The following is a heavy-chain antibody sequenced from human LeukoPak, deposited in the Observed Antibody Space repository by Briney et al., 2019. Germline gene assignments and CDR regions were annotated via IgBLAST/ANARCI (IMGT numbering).Heavy chain of an antibody. D-gene: IGHD3-22*01. CDR1: GGSISSHY. Sequence: SSETLSLTCTVSGGSISSHYWSWIRQPPGKGLEWIGYIYYSGSSKYNPSLKSRVTISVDTSKNQFSLKLSSVTAADTAVYYCARIYDSSGYTNWLDPWGQGTLVTVSS. J-gene: IGHJ5*02. V-gene: IGHV4-59*11. CDR3: ARIYDSSGYTNWLDP. CDR2: IYYSGSS.